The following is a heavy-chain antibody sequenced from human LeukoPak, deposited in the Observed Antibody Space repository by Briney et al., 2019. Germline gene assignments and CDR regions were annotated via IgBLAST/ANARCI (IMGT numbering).Heavy chain of an antibody. D-gene: IGHD5-18*01. J-gene: IGHJ4*02. Sequence: PGGSLRLSCAASRFTFSSYWMNWVRQAPGKGLEWLANIKQDGSEKYYVDSVKGRFTIPRDNAKNSLYLQMNSLRAEDTAVYYCARDPSRGYSYGYGDYWGQGTLVTVSS. CDR1: RFTFSSYW. CDR2: IKQDGSEK. V-gene: IGHV3-7*01. CDR3: ARDPSRGYSYGYGDY.